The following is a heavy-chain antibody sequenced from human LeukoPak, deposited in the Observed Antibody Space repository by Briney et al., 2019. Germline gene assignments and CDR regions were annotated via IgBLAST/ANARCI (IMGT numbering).Heavy chain of an antibody. V-gene: IGHV1-8*01. J-gene: IGHJ5*02. D-gene: IGHD1-26*01. CDR3: ASYSGSSTRGVDP. Sequence: ASVKVSCKASGYNFITHDINWVRRATGQGLEWMGWMNPKSGNTGYAHKFQGRVTMTRDTSTSTAYMELSSLTLEDTAVYYCASYSGSSTRGVDPWGQGTLVTVSS. CDR1: GYNFITHD. CDR2: MNPKSGNT.